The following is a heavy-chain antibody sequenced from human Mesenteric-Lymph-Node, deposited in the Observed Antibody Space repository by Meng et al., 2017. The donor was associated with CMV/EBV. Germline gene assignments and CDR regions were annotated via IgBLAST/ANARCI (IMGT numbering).Heavy chain of an antibody. D-gene: IGHD3-3*01. V-gene: IGHV1-2*02. Sequence: ASVKVSCKASGYTFTDYYIHWVRQAPGQGLEWMGFINPKGGDTNYLQKFQGRVTMTGDSSITTTYMELNSLRSDDTAIYYCARGGNDFWSSNGYSFYLDYWGQGTLVTVSS. J-gene: IGHJ4*02. CDR1: GYTFTDYY. CDR2: INPKGGDT. CDR3: ARGGNDFWSSNGYSFYLDY.